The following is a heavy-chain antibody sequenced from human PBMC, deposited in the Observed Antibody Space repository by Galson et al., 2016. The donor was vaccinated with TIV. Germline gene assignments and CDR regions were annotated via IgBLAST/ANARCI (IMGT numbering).Heavy chain of an antibody. CDR1: GFTFGSYG. CDR3: AKEVERRLHY. D-gene: IGHD4-11*01. CDR2: ISSSRSYI. J-gene: IGHJ4*02. Sequence: SLRLSCAASGFTFGSYGMNWVRQAPGKGLEWVSSISSSRSYIYYADSLKGRFTISRDNAKNSLYLQTNSLRAEDTAVYYSAKEVERRLHYWGQGTLVTVSA. V-gene: IGHV3-21*01.